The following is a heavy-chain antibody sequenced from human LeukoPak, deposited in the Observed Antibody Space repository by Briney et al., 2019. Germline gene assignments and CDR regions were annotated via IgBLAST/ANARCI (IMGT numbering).Heavy chain of an antibody. CDR2: IYYSGST. Sequence: PSETLSLTCTVSGGSISSSSYYWGWIRQPPGKGLEWIGSIYYSGSTYYNPSLKSRVTISVDTSKNQFSLKLSSVTAADTAVYYCARDPFERGYYYDSSGYFDYWGQGTLVTVSS. CDR3: ARDPFERGYYYDSSGYFDY. V-gene: IGHV4-39*07. CDR1: GGSISSSSYY. J-gene: IGHJ4*02. D-gene: IGHD3-22*01.